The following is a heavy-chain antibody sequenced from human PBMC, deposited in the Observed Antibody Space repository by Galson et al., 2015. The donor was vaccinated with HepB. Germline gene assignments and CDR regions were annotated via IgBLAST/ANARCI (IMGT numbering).Heavy chain of an antibody. CDR2: IYSGGIYSDGTT. J-gene: IGHJ5*02. Sequence: SLRLSCAASGFTARSNYMTWIRQAPGRGLEWVSVIYSGGIYSDGTTYYADSVKCRFTVSRDNSKNTVYLQMKRLRLEDTAVYYCARDRGRVHVDWFDPWGQGTLVTVSS. CDR3: ARDRGRVHVDWFDP. CDR1: GFTARSNY. V-gene: IGHV3-53*01. D-gene: IGHD3-10*01.